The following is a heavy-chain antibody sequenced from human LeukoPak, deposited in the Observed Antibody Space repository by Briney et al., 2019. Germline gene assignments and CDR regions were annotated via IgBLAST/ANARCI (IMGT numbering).Heavy chain of an antibody. J-gene: IGHJ2*01. V-gene: IGHV4-4*07. CDR2: IYTSGST. CDR1: GGSISSYY. Sequence: SETLSLTCTVSGGSISSYYWSWIRQPAGKGLEWIGRIYTSGSTNYNPSLKSRVTISVDTSKNQFSLKLSSVTAADTAVYFCASRVAVTGHLYFALWGRGTLVTVSS. D-gene: IGHD6-19*01. CDR3: ASRVAVTGHLYFAL.